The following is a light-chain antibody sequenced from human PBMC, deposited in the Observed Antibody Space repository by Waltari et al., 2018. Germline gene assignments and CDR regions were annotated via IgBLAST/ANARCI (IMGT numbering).Light chain of an antibody. V-gene: IGLV1-44*01. Sequence: QPALTQPPSVSGTPGQTVTISCSGSSSNIGSNTVNWYQVLPGSAPRLVIHNNNQRPSNVPARFSGSKSGTSASLGISGLQSEDEADYYCGGWDDTLTGPYVFGSGTKVIVL. J-gene: IGLJ1*01. CDR1: SSNIGSNT. CDR3: GGWDDTLTGPYV. CDR2: NNN.